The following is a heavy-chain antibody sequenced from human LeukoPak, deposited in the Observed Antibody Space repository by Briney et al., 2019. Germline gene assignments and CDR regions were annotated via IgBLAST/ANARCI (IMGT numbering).Heavy chain of an antibody. D-gene: IGHD5-18*01. CDR2: IIVSGAST. CDR3: ATWGSGYSYGALEY. V-gene: IGHV3-23*01. J-gene: IGHJ4*02. CDR1: GIIFSNYA. Sequence: GGSLRLSCAASGIIFSNYAMTWVRQAPGKGLEWVSDIIVSGASTNYADSVKGRFIISRDNSKNTLYLQMNSLRAEDTAVYYSATWGSGYSYGALEYWGQGTLVTVST.